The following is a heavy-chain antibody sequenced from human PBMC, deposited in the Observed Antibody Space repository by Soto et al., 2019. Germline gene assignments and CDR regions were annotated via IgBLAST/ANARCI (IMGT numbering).Heavy chain of an antibody. J-gene: IGHJ4*02. CDR3: ARDKMRGTTMPGNYFDY. V-gene: IGHV3-30-3*01. CDR1: GCTCGTYT. CDR2: LSYHGNTP. D-gene: IGHD1-1*01. Sequence: PVGLLRLSCVVSGCTCGTYTMHWVRQTQGKGLEWVTSLSYHGNTPQYADSVKGRFIISRDRSKNTLYLQMNSLRPDDTAVYFCARDKMRGTTMPGNYFDYWGQGALVTVP.